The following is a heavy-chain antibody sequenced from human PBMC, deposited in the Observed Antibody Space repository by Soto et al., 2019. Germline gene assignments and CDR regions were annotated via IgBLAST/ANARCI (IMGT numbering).Heavy chain of an antibody. V-gene: IGHV4-61*08. CDR3: AGSLLWFAQGGVWY. Sequence: SETLSLTCAVSGGSISSGGYYWSWIRQPPGKGLEWIGYIYYSGSTNYNPSLKSRVTISVDTSKNQFSLKLSSVTAADTAVYYCAGSLLWFAQGGVWYWGQGTLVTVSS. CDR2: IYYSGST. J-gene: IGHJ4*02. CDR1: GGSISSGGYY. D-gene: IGHD3-10*01.